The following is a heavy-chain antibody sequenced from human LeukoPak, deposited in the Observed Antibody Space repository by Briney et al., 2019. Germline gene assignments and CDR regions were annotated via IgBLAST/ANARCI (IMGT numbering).Heavy chain of an antibody. V-gene: IGHV3-30*18. CDR3: AKDGNIAAAGYYFDY. J-gene: IGHJ4*02. D-gene: IGHD6-13*01. CDR1: GLTFSSYG. Sequence: GRSLRLSCAASGLTFSSYGMHWVRQAPGKGLEWAAVISYDGRNKYHADSVKGRFTISRDNSQNTLYLQMNSLRPEDTAMYYCAKDGNIAAAGYYFDYWGQGTLVTVSS. CDR2: ISYDGRNK.